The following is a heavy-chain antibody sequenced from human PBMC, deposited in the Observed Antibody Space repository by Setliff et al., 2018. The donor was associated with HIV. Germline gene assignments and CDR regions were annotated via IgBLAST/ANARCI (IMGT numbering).Heavy chain of an antibody. CDR2: INHSGST. Sequence: PSETLSLTCAVYGGSFSGYYWSWIRQPPGKGLEWIGEINHSGSTNYNPSLKSRVTISVDTSKNQFSLKLSSVTAADTAVYYCARRGSGFFHYYYYMEVWGKGTTVTVSS. J-gene: IGHJ6*03. D-gene: IGHD3-10*01. CDR1: GGSFSGYY. V-gene: IGHV4-34*01. CDR3: ARRGSGFFHYYYYMEV.